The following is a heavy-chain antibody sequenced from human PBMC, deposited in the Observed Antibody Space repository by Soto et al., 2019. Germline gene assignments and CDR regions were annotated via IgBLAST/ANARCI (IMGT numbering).Heavy chain of an antibody. J-gene: IGHJ6*03. CDR1: GFSFSTSW. D-gene: IGHD3-3*02. CDR2: INNDGSST. V-gene: IGHV3-74*01. Sequence: EVQLVESGGGLVQPGGSLRLSCTASGFSFSTSWMHWVRQVPGKGLLWVSRINNDGSSTSYADSVRGRLTISRDNAKNTLYLQMNSLRVEDTAMYYCARDSTLVPDGDLDYMDVWGKGTTVTVSS. CDR3: ARDSTLVPDGDLDYMDV.